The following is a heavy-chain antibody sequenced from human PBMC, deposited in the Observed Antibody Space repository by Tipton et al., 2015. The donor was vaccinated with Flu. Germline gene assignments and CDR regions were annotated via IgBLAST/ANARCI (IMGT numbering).Heavy chain of an antibody. V-gene: IGHV3-30*02. CDR2: VRFDGSTK. Sequence: SLRLSCAASGFTFSTFGMHWVRQAPGKGLEWVAFVRFDGSTKYYADSVKGRFTISRDNSKNTLYLQMDSLRLEDTSLYYCAKELTMGYYYDYWGQGTTVIVSS. CDR3: AKELTMGYYYDY. CDR1: GFTFSTFG. D-gene: IGHD3-22*01. J-gene: IGHJ6*02.